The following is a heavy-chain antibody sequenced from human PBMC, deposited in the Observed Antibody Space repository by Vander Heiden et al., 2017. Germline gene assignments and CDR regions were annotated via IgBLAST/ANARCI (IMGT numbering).Heavy chain of an antibody. V-gene: IGHV3-23*01. Sequence: EVKLLESGGGLRQTEGSLTLSGAASGFPFSSYAMTWVRQAPGKGLEWVAALSGAGATPYYAGSVKGRFTISRDNPKNTLDLQMNRLRADDTAIYYCAKGDGYSYGQIAFDYWGQGTLVTVSS. CDR3: AKGDGYSYGQIAFDY. D-gene: IGHD5-18*01. CDR2: LSGAGATP. CDR1: GFPFSSYA. J-gene: IGHJ4*02.